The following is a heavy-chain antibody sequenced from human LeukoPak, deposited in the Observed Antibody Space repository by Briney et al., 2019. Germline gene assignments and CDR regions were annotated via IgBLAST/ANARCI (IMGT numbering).Heavy chain of an antibody. CDR1: GDSIRSDYW. J-gene: IGHJ4*02. Sequence: SETLSLTCGVSGDSIRSDYWWNWVRQPPGKGPEWIGEIHSSGNTNYNTSLKSRVTFSVDASKNQVSLKLSSVTAADTAMYYCARGGGGSWYGTVDYWGQGTLVTVSS. D-gene: IGHD6-13*01. CDR3: ARGGGGSWYGTVDY. V-gene: IGHV4-4*02. CDR2: IHSSGNT.